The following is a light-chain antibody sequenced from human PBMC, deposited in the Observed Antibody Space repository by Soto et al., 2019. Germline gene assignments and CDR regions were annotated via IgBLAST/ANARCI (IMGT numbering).Light chain of an antibody. Sequence: EIVLTQSPGTLSSSPVQMAILSCSASQSVSSSYLAWYQQKPGQAPRLLMYGASSRATGTPDRISGGGSGTDFTLTISRLEPEDFAVYYCQHYVTSSITFGQGTRLEIK. CDR2: GAS. CDR3: QHYVTSSIT. CDR1: QSVSSSY. V-gene: IGKV3-20*01. J-gene: IGKJ5*01.